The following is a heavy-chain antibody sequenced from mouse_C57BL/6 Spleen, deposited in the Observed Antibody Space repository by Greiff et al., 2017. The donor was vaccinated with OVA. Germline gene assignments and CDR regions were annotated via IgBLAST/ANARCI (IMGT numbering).Heavy chain of an antibody. CDR1: GFSLTSYG. V-gene: IGHV2-6*01. CDR3: ASELTGTRGFAY. D-gene: IGHD4-1*01. J-gene: IGHJ3*01. Sequence: VKVVESGPGLVAPSQSLSITCTVSGFSLTSYGVDWVRQSPGKGLEWLGVIWGVGSTNYNSALKSRLSISKDNSKSQVFLKMNSLQTDDTAMYYCASELTGTRGFAYWGQGTLVTVSA. CDR2: IWGVGST.